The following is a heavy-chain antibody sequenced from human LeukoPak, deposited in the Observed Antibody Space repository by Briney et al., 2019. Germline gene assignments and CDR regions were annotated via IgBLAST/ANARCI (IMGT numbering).Heavy chain of an antibody. CDR3: ASWAGSYSYSDY. D-gene: IGHD1-26*01. J-gene: IGHJ4*02. Sequence: PSGSLRLSCAASGFTFSSYSRNWVRQAPGKGLEWISYISSSSSTIYYADSVKGRFTIARDNAKNSLYLQMNSLRAEDTAVYYCASWAGSYSYSDYWGQGTLVTVSS. CDR2: ISSSSSTI. V-gene: IGHV3-48*01. CDR1: GFTFSSYS.